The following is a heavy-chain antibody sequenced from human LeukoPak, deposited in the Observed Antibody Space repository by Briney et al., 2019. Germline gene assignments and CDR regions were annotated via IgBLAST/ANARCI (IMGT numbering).Heavy chain of an antibody. J-gene: IGHJ4*02. V-gene: IGHV3-23*01. CDR1: GFTFSSYG. Sequence: PGGSLRLSCAASGFTFSSYGMSWVRQAPGKGLECVSAISGSGGSTYYADSVKGRFTISRDNSKNTLYLQMNSLRAEDTAVYYCAKALGGDDSSGYPGYWGQGTLVTVSS. D-gene: IGHD3-22*01. CDR2: ISGSGGST. CDR3: AKALGGDDSSGYPGY.